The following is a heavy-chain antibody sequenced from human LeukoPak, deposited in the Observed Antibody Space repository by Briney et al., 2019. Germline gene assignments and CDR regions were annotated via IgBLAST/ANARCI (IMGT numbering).Heavy chain of an antibody. J-gene: IGHJ5*02. CDR2: IYYTGNT. D-gene: IGHD3-9*01. CDR3: ARAHHHLYAGYFDWFEGSFHWFDP. Sequence: PSETLSLTCTVSGVSISSSYSYWGWIRQPPGMGLEWIESIYYTGNTYYNASLKSRVTISVDTSKNQFSLKLSSVTAADTAVYYCARAHHHLYAGYFDWFEGSFHWFDPWGQGTLVTVSS. V-gene: IGHV4-39*07. CDR1: GVSISSSYSY.